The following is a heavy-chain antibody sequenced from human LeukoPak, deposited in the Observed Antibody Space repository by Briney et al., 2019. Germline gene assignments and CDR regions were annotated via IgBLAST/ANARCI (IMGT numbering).Heavy chain of an antibody. D-gene: IGHD3-10*01. J-gene: IGHJ6*03. CDR2: VNHSGSR. CDR1: GGSFSGYY. CDR3: ARRVGRYFGERAYYYNYMDV. V-gene: IGHV4-34*01. Sequence: SETLSLTCAVYGGSFSGYYWSWIRQPPGKGLEWIGEVNHSGSRKYSPSLKSRVTISVDTSKNQFSLKLTSVTAADTAVYYCARRVGRYFGERAYYYNYMDVWGSGATVTISS.